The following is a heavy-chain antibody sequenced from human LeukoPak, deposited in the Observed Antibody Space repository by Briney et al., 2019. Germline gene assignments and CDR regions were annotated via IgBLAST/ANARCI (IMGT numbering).Heavy chain of an antibody. CDR3: ARGSAPRYYYYYYMDV. CDR1: GGSFSGYY. CDR2: INHSGST. J-gene: IGHJ6*03. V-gene: IGHV4-34*01. Sequence: PPETLSLTCAVYGGSFSGYYWSWIRRPPGKGLEWIGEINHSGSTNYNPSLKSRVTISVDTSKNQFSLKLSSVTAADTAVYYCARGSAPRYYYYYYMDVWGKGTTVTASS. D-gene: IGHD6-6*01.